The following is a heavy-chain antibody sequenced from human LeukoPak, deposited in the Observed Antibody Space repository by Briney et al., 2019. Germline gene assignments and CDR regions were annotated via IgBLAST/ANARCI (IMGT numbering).Heavy chain of an antibody. CDR2: IRYDGSNK. V-gene: IGHV3-30*02. CDR1: RFTFSSYG. Sequence: GGSLRLSCAASRFTFSSYGMHWVRQAPGKGLEWVAFIRYDGSNKYYADSVKGRFTISRDNSKNTLYLQMNCLRAEDTAVYYCAKDSECSSTSCYTFDYWGQGTLVTVSS. CDR3: AKDSECSSTSCYTFDY. J-gene: IGHJ4*02. D-gene: IGHD2-2*02.